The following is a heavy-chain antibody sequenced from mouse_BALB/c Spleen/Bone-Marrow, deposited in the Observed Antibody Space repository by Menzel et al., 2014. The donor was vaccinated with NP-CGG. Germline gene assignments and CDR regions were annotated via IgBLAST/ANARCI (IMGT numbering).Heavy chain of an antibody. CDR1: GFTFSSFG. Sequence: EVKLVESGGGLVQPGGSRKLSCAASGFTFSSFGMHWVRQAPEKGLGWVAYISSGSSTFYYAVKVKGRFTVSTDNPKSTMFHQMTRIRSEEWAIYYCTRKGGLITHYSAIEYWGQGTAVTISS. J-gene: IGHJ4*01. CDR3: TRKGGLITHYSAIEY. V-gene: IGHV5-17*02. CDR2: ISSGSSTF. D-gene: IGHD2-4*01.